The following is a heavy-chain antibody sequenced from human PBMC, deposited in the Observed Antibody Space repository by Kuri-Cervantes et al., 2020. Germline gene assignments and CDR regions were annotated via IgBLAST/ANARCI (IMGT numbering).Heavy chain of an antibody. V-gene: IGHV4-4*02. Sequence: SDPLSLTCAVSGVPIISSNWGSWVRQPPGKGLVWIGDIYHSGSTNYNPSLNSRVTISVDKSTNQFSLKLSSVTVVCTAVNYFAGMTIRKVGWYFDLWDRGTLVTVSS. CDR1: GVPIISSNW. D-gene: IGHD3-16*01. CDR3: AGMTIRKVGWYFDL. CDR2: IYHSGST. J-gene: IGHJ2*01.